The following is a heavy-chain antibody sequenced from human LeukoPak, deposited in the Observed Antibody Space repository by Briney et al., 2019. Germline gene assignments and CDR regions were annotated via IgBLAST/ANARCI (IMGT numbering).Heavy chain of an antibody. CDR1: GFTFSDYY. J-gene: IGHJ4*02. CDR3: ARDRIAVAATETSFDY. V-gene: IGHV3-11*04. D-gene: IGHD6-19*01. Sequence: GGSLRLSCAASGFTFSDYYMSWIRQAPGKGLEWVSYISSSGSTIYYADSVKGRFTISRDNAKNSLYLQMNSLRAEDTAVYYCARDRIAVAATETSFDYWGQGTLVTVSS. CDR2: ISSSGSTI.